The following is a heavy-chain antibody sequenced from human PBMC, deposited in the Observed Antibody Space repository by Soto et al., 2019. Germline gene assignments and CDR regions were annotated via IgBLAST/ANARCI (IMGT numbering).Heavy chain of an antibody. D-gene: IGHD4-17*01. Sequence: KPSETLSLTCTVSGGSISSSSYYWGWIRQPPGKGLEWIGSIYYSGSTYYNPSLKSRVTISVDTSKNQFSLKLSSVTAADTAVYYCARHPNDYGDYVFDYWGQGTLVTVSS. CDR1: GGSISSSSYY. V-gene: IGHV4-39*01. CDR3: ARHPNDYGDYVFDY. CDR2: IYYSGST. J-gene: IGHJ4*02.